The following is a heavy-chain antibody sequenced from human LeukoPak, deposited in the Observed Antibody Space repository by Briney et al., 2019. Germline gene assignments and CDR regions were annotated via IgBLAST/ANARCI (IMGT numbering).Heavy chain of an antibody. CDR2: IYHSGST. D-gene: IGHD6-13*01. V-gene: IGHV4-38-2*02. CDR3: ASTSSSWERYFDY. J-gene: IGHJ4*02. CDR1: GYSISSGYY. Sequence: PSEILSLTCTVSGYSISSGYYWGWIRQPPGKGLEWIGSIYHSGSTYYNPSLKSRVTISVDTSKNQFSLKLSSVTAADTAVYYCASTSSSWERYFDYWGQGTLVTVSS.